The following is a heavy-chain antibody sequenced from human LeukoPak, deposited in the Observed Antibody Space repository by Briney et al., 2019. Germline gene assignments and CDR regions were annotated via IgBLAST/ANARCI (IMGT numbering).Heavy chain of an antibody. D-gene: IGHD6-6*01. CDR1: GGSISSNDYY. J-gene: IGHJ4*02. CDR2: IYYSGST. Sequence: KASETLSLTCTVSGGSISSNDYYWGWIRQPPGKGLEWIGSIYYSGSTYYNPSLKSRVTISVDTSKNQFSLKLSSVTTADTAVYYCAREFASSSSPLGYWGQGTLVTVSS. CDR3: AREFASSSSPLGY. V-gene: IGHV4-39*07.